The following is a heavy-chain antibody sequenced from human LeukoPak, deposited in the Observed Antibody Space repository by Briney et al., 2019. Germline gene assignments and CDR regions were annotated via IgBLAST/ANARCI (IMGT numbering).Heavy chain of an antibody. Sequence: SETLSLTCAVYGGSFSGYYWSWIRQPPGKGLEWIGEINHSGSTNYNPSLKSRVTISVDTSKNQFSLKLSSVTAADTAAYYCARLGYGGNTWGQGTLVTVSS. D-gene: IGHD4-23*01. J-gene: IGHJ4*02. CDR1: GGSFSGYY. CDR3: ARLGYGGNT. V-gene: IGHV4-34*01. CDR2: INHSGST.